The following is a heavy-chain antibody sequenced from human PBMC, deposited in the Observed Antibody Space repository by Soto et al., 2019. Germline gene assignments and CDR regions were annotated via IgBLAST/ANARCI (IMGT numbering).Heavy chain of an antibody. D-gene: IGHD3-3*01. Sequence: SETLSLTCAVYGGSFSGYYWSWSLQPPWKGLEWIGEINHSGSTNYNPSLKSRVTISVDTSKNQFSLKLSSVTAADTAVYYCARGRRYDFWSGYYPNWFDPWGQGTLVTVSS. CDR1: GGSFSGYY. J-gene: IGHJ5*02. CDR3: ARGRRYDFWSGYYPNWFDP. V-gene: IGHV4-34*01. CDR2: INHSGST.